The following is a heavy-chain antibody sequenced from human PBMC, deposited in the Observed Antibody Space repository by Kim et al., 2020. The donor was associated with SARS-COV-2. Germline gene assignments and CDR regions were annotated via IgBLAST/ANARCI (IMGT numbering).Heavy chain of an antibody. J-gene: IGHJ4*02. CDR2: SGST. Sequence: SGSTYYNPSLKSRVTISVDTSKNQFSLKLSSVTAADTAVYYCATDSSQGYWGQGTLVTVSS. V-gene: IGHV4-39*01. CDR3: ATDSSQGY.